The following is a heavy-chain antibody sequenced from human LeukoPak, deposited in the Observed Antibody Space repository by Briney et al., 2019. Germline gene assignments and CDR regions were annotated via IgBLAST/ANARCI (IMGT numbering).Heavy chain of an antibody. CDR2: INHSGST. J-gene: IGHJ5*02. CDR1: GGSFSGYY. V-gene: IGHV4-34*01. Sequence: PSETLSLTCAVYGGSFSGYYWTWIRQPPGKGLGWIGEINHSGSTNYNPSLKSRVTISVDTSKSQFSLKLSSVTAADTAIYFCARRGLRFLESVKYSWFDPWGQGTLVTVSS. D-gene: IGHD3-3*01. CDR3: ARRGLRFLESVKYSWFDP.